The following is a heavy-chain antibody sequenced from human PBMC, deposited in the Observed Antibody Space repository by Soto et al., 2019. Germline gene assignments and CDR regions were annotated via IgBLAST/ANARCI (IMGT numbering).Heavy chain of an antibody. CDR3: ARGGGSSSPYRFDY. Sequence: TSETLSLTCTVSGGSISSYYWSWIRQPPGKGLEWIGYIYYSGSTNYNPSLKSRVTISVDTSKNQFSLKLSSVTAADTAVYYCARGGGSSSPYRFDYWGQGTLVTVSS. CDR2: IYYSGST. D-gene: IGHD6-13*01. J-gene: IGHJ4*02. V-gene: IGHV4-59*01. CDR1: GGSISSYY.